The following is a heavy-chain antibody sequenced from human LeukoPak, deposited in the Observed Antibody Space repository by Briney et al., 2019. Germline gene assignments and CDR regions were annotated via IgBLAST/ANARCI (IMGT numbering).Heavy chain of an antibody. CDR2: NYYSGSP. J-gene: IGHJ4*02. D-gene: IGHD5-24*01. CDR1: GGSIRCYY. Sequence: SESLSLTCSVSGGSIRCYYGRSIRQPPGKGLELVGYNYYSGSPKYNPSLRSRVTIPVDTSKNQFSLKLSSVTDADTAVYYCARGDGNGYTSATQKLHWFDYWGQGILVTVFS. CDR3: ARGDGNGYTSATQKLHWFDY. V-gene: IGHV4-59*01.